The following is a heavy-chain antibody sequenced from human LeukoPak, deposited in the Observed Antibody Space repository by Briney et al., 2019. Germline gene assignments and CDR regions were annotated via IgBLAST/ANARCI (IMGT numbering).Heavy chain of an antibody. CDR2: IIPIFGTA. CDR1: GYTFTSYG. Sequence: GASVKVSCKASGYTFTSYGISWVRQAPGQGLEWMGGIIPIFGTANYAQKFQGRVTITADESTSTAYMELSSLRSEDTAVYYCARDSVSSSWFKNGMDVWGQGTTVTVSS. V-gene: IGHV1-69*13. D-gene: IGHD6-13*01. CDR3: ARDSVSSSWFKNGMDV. J-gene: IGHJ6*02.